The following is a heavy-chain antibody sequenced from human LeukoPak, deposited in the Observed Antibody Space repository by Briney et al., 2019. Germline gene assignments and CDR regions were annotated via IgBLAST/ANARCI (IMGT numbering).Heavy chain of an antibody. J-gene: IGHJ4*02. Sequence: GGSLSLSCAASLFTLSDYYMSWIRQAPGKGLEWVSFISTSFSYTYYADSLKGRFTISRDNTQKSVYLQMNSLRAEDTAVYYCARETYGDNTFDYWGQGTLVTVSS. CDR1: LFTLSDYY. CDR3: ARETYGDNTFDY. D-gene: IGHD4-23*01. CDR2: ISTSFSYT. V-gene: IGHV3-11*06.